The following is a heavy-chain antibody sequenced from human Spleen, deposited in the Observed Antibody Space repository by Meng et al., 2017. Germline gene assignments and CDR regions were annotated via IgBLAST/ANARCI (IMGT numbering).Heavy chain of an antibody. V-gene: IGHV1-8*03. CDR1: GYTFTSYD. CDR3: ARGGTTVTTWYYYYGMDV. J-gene: IGHJ6*02. CDR2: MNPNSGNT. D-gene: IGHD4-17*01. Sequence: ASVKVSCKASGYTFTSYDINWVRQATGQGLEWMGWMNPNSGNTGYAQKFQGRVTITRNTSISTAYMELSSLRSEDTAVYYCARGGTTVTTWYYYYGMDVWGHGTTVTVSS.